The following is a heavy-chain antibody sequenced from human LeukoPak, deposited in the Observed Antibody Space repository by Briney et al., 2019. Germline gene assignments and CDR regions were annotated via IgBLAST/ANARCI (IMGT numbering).Heavy chain of an antibody. V-gene: IGHV4-39*01. CDR3: ARLHRRNPGPDY. Sequence: SETLSLTCTVSGDSISSGTYYWGWIRQPPGKGLEWIGIVFDSGSTDYNPSLKSRDTISVDTSKKQFSLKLSSMTAADTAIYYCARLHRRNPGPDYWGQGTRVTVSS. J-gene: IGHJ4*02. CDR2: VFDSGST. CDR1: GDSISSGTYY. D-gene: IGHD1-14*01.